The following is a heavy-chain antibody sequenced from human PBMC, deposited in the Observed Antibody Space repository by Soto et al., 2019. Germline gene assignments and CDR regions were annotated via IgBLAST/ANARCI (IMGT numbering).Heavy chain of an antibody. Sequence: EVQLVESGGGLVQPGGSLRLSCAASGFTFSSYDMHWVRQATGKGLEWVSAIGTAGDTYYPGSVKGRFTISRENAKNSLYLQMNSLRAEDTAVYYCARMVAACRGPRDGSADHVYYFDYWGQGTLVTVSS. CDR3: ARMVAACRGPRDGSADHVYYFDY. V-gene: IGHV3-13*01. CDR2: IGTAGDT. D-gene: IGHD6-6*01. CDR1: GFTFSSYD. J-gene: IGHJ4*02.